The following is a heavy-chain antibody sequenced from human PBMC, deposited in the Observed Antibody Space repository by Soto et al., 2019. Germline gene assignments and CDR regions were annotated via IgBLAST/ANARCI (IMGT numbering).Heavy chain of an antibody. V-gene: IGHV3-23*01. CDR1: GFTFSSYA. Sequence: GGSLRLSCAASGFTFSSYAMSWVRQAPGKGLEWVSALSGGGGSTYYADSVKGRFTISRDNSKNTLYLQMNSLRAEDTAVYYCAKAARITIFGLALDYWGQGTLVTVSS. CDR3: AKAARITIFGLALDY. J-gene: IGHJ4*02. D-gene: IGHD3-3*01. CDR2: LSGGGGST.